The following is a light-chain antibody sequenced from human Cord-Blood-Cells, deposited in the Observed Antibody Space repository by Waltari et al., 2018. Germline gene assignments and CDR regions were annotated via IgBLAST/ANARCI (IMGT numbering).Light chain of an antibody. Sequence: IVSTQSQATLSFSPGERATLSCRASQSVSSYLAWYQQKPGQPPSLLIYYSSNRASGVPARFSGSGAGTDFTLTISSREPEDFAVYYCRQRSNWPPITFGQGTRLEIK. J-gene: IGKJ5*01. V-gene: IGKV3-11*01. CDR1: QSVSSY. CDR3: RQRSNWPPIT. CDR2: YSS.